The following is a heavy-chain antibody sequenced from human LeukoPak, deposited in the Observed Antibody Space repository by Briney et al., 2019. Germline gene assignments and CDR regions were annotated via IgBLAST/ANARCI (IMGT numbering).Heavy chain of an antibody. CDR1: GYTFTGYY. Sequence: ASLKVSCKASGYTFTGYYMHSVRQAPAQGLEWMGWINPNSGGTNYAQKFQGRVTMTRDTSISTAYMELSRLRSDDTAVYYCARGSLVYYDSSGYPPHWGQGTLVTVSS. J-gene: IGHJ4*02. CDR2: INPNSGGT. D-gene: IGHD3-22*01. V-gene: IGHV1-2*02. CDR3: ARGSLVYYDSSGYPPH.